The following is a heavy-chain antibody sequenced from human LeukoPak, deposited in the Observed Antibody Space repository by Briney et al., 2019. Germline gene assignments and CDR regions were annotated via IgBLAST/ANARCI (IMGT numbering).Heavy chain of an antibody. CDR3: ARAGSSWT. V-gene: IGHV3-30-3*01. D-gene: IGHD6-13*01. CDR1: GFTFSSYA. Sequence: GGSLRLSCAASGFTFSSYAMHWVRQAPGKGLGWVAVISYDGSNKYYADSVKGRFTISRDNSKNTLYLQMNSLRAEDTAVYYCARAGSSWTWGQGTLVTVSS. CDR2: ISYDGSNK. J-gene: IGHJ5*02.